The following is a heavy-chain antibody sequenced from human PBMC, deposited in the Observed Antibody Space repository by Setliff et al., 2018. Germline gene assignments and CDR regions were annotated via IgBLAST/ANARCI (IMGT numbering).Heavy chain of an antibody. V-gene: IGHV4-59*12. D-gene: IGHD3-10*01. CDR2: IKYDGTT. CDR1: SGSIINYY. CDR3: ARRWNFGPYGSGIHDGFDM. J-gene: IGHJ3*02. Sequence: PSETLSLTCTVSSGSIINYYWSWIRQPPGRPLEWIGYIKYDGTTDYNPSLDSRVTMSVDTSKNQFSLKLSSVTAADTAVYYCARRWNFGPYGSGIHDGFDMWGQGTMVTVSS.